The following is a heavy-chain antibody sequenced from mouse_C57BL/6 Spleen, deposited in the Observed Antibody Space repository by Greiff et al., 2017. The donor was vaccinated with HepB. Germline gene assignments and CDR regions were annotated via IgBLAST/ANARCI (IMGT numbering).Heavy chain of an antibody. CDR2: IYPRSGNT. CDR1: GYTFTSYG. Sequence: VQLLESGAELARPGASVKLSCKASGYTFTSYGISWVKQRTGQGLEWIGEIYPRSGNTYYNEKFKGKATLTADKSSSTAYMELRSLTSEDSAVYVVARIITTVVDADYFDYWGQGTTLTVSS. CDR3: ARIITTVVDADYFDY. V-gene: IGHV1-81*01. J-gene: IGHJ2*01. D-gene: IGHD1-1*01.